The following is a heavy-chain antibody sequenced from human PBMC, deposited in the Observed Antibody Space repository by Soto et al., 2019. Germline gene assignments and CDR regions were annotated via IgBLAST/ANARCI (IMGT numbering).Heavy chain of an antibody. Sequence: SETLSLTCAVSGGSLGGYFWNWIRQSPEKGLEWIGEISHRGTTTYNPSLKSRVTISIDTSKHQFSLRLTSVTVADTAVYYCARQGWDSSYYGDDFWAQGTLVTVSS. CDR1: GGSLGGYF. CDR3: ARQGWDSSYYGDDF. V-gene: IGHV4-34*01. D-gene: IGHD3-22*01. CDR2: ISHRGTT. J-gene: IGHJ4*02.